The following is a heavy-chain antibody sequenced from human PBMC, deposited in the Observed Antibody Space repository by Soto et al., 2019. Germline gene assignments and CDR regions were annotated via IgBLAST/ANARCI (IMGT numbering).Heavy chain of an antibody. Sequence: GDGVKVSCKASGYTVTSYPMHWVRQAPGQGLEWMGWINADNGDTKFSQKFQGRVTITRDTSANTAYMELSSLRSEDTAVFYCARDWTHYDSSGPGDYWGQGTLVTVSS. J-gene: IGHJ4*02. D-gene: IGHD3-22*01. CDR1: GYTVTSYP. CDR3: ARDWTHYDSSGPGDY. CDR2: INADNGDT. V-gene: IGHV1-3*01.